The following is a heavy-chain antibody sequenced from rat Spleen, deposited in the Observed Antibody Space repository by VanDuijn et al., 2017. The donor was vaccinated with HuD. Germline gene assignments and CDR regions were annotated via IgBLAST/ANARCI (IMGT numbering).Heavy chain of an antibody. CDR3: ARHYYDGSYYYFDY. D-gene: IGHD1-12*02. J-gene: IGHJ2*01. Sequence: EVQLVESGGGLVQPGRSLKLSCVASGITFNNFWMSWIRQAPGKGLEWVASISNTGGSIYYPDSVKGRFTISRHNTQNTLYLQMDSLRSEDTATYYCARHYYDGSYYYFDYWGQGVMVTVSS. CDR2: ISNTGGSI. V-gene: IGHV5-31*01. CDR1: GITFNNFW.